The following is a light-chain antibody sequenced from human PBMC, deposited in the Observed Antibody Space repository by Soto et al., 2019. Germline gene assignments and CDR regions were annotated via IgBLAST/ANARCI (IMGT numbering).Light chain of an antibody. CDR3: QQYTIYPLT. V-gene: IGKV1D-16*01. Sequence: DVQMTQSPSSLSASVGDRVTITYRASQDINSYLAWYQQKPGNAPKSLIYAASSLQTGVPSRFSGSESGTDFTLIISNLQPQDSATYYFQQYTIYPLTFGGGTKVEIK. CDR2: AAS. J-gene: IGKJ4*01. CDR1: QDINSY.